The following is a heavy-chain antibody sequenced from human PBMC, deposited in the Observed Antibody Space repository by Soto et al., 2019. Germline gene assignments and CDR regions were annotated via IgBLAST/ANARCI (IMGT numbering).Heavy chain of an antibody. CDR2: IWYDGSNK. V-gene: IGHV3-33*01. CDR3: ARALTMVRGVPDWYFDL. Sequence: QVQLVESGGGVVQPGRSLRLSCAASGFTFSSYGMHWVRQAPGKGLEWVAVIWYDGSNKYYADSVKGRFTISRDNSKNTLYLQMNSLRAEDTAAYYCARALTMVRGVPDWYFDLWGRATLVTVSS. D-gene: IGHD3-10*01. J-gene: IGHJ2*01. CDR1: GFTFSSYG.